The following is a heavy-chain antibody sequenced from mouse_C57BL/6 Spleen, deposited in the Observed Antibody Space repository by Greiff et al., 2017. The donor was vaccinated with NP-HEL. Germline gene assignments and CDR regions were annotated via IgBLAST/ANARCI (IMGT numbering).Heavy chain of an antibody. J-gene: IGHJ1*03. Sequence: QVQLKESGAELVKPGASVKISCKASGYAFSSYWMNWVKQRPGTGLEWIGQIYPGDGDTNYNGQFKGKATLTADKSSSTAYMQLSSLTSEDSAVYFCARSGYYGTPRRYFDVWGTGTTVTVSS. V-gene: IGHV1-80*01. CDR2: IYPGDGDT. D-gene: IGHD1-1*01. CDR3: ARSGYYGTPRRYFDV. CDR1: GYAFSSYW.